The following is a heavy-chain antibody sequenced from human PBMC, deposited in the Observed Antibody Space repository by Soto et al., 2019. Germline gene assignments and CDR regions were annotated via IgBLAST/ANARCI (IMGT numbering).Heavy chain of an antibody. CDR2: IYYSGST. D-gene: IGHD3-3*01. CDR1: GGSISSSSYY. Sequence: SETLSLTCTVSGGSISSSSYYWGWIRQPPGKGLEWIGSIYYSGSTYYNPSLKSRVTISVDTSKNQFSLKLSSVTAADTAVYYCARQQYYDFWSGYYTDYWGQGTLVT. J-gene: IGHJ4*02. V-gene: IGHV4-39*01. CDR3: ARQQYYDFWSGYYTDY.